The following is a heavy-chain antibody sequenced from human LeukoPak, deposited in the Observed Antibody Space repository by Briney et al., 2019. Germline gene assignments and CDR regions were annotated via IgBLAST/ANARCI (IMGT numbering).Heavy chain of an antibody. CDR2: INPNSGGT. V-gene: IGHV1-2*02. D-gene: IGHD2-2*01. J-gene: IGHJ4*02. Sequence: ASVKVSCKASGYTFTGYYMHWVRQAPGQGLEWMGWINPNSGGTSYAQKFQGRVTMTRDTSISTAYMELSRLRSDDTAVYYCARDRTSRGTVPNYWGQGTLVTVSS. CDR3: ARDRTSRGTVPNY. CDR1: GYTFTGYY.